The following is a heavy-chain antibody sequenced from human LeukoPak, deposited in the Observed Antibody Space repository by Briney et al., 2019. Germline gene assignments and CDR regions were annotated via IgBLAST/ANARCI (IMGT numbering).Heavy chain of an antibody. D-gene: IGHD6-19*01. Sequence: SETLSLTCTVSGGSISSYYWSWIRQPPGKGLEWIGYIYYSGSNNYNPSLKSRVTISVDTSKNQFSLRLSSVTAADTAVYYCARGQIAVAGTVDYGMDVWGKGTTVTVSS. CDR3: ARGQIAVAGTVDYGMDV. J-gene: IGHJ6*04. CDR1: GGSISSYY. CDR2: IYYSGSN. V-gene: IGHV4-59*01.